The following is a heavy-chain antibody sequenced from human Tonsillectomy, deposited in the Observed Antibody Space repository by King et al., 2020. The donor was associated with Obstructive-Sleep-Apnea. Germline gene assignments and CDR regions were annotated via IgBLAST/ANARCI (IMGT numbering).Heavy chain of an antibody. D-gene: IGHD1-1*01. V-gene: IGHV4-39*02. Sequence: QLQESGPRLVKPSETLSLTCTISGGSFRSLIHYWGWIRQPPGKGLEWVGNLFYTGTTYYSASLRGRGTISVDTSKNHLSLNLSSVTAADTAVYYCARVSKGTTGTTWFDAWGQGTLVTVSS. J-gene: IGHJ5*02. CDR1: GGSFRSLIHY. CDR3: ARVSKGTTGTTWFDA. CDR2: LFYTGTT.